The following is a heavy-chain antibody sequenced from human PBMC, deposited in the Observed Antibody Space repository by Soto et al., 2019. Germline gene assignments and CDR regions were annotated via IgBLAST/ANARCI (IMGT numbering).Heavy chain of an antibody. CDR1: GFTFSNYW. CDR2: IDHDGPT. J-gene: IGHJ4*02. Sequence: EVQLVESGGGLVQPGGSLRLSCAGSGFTFSNYWMHWLRQAPGKGLEWVSRIDHDGPTDYADSVRGRFTISRDNAENTLYLQMYSLRPEDTAVYYCVRDSHGDYWGQGTLVTVSS. CDR3: VRDSHGDY. V-gene: IGHV3-74*01.